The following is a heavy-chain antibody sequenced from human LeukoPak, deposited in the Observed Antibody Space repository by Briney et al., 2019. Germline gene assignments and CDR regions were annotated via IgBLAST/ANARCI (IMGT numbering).Heavy chain of an antibody. D-gene: IGHD3-16*01. J-gene: IGHJ4*02. Sequence: ASVKVSCKTSGYTFTGSYVHWVRQAPGQGLEWMGRIDVNSGDTYLAQRFQGRVTLTRDTSISTDYLELSSLNSDYSAVYYCARYIGGSGWCWGQGALVTVSS. CDR3: ARYIGGSGWC. CDR1: GYTFTGSY. V-gene: IGHV1-2*06. CDR2: IDVNSGDT.